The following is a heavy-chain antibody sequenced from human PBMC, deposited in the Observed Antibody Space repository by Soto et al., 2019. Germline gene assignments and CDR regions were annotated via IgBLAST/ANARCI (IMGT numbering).Heavy chain of an antibody. D-gene: IGHD3-22*01. Sequence: HVQLVQSGAEVKKSGASVKVSCKASGYSFTSYDINWVRQATGQGLEWMGWMNPNSGNTGYAQKFQDRVTMTRDTSVNSAYHELSSLRSEHTAVYYCARPPHQYDSCGYVFGMDVWGQGTTVTVSS. CDR3: ARPPHQYDSCGYVFGMDV. V-gene: IGHV1-8*01. CDR1: GYSFTSYD. J-gene: IGHJ6*02. CDR2: MNPNSGNT.